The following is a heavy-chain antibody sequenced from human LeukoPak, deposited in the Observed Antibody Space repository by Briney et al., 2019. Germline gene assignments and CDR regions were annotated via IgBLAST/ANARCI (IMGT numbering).Heavy chain of an antibody. CDR3: ARGVGGYGRNAFDI. CDR1: GGSFSGYY. V-gene: IGHV4-34*01. CDR2: INHSGST. D-gene: IGHD5-12*01. J-gene: IGHJ3*02. Sequence: ASETLSLTCAVYGGSFSGYYWSWIRQPPGKGLGWIGEINHSGSTNYNPSLKSRVTISVDTSKNQFSLRLSSVTAADTAVYYCARGVGGYGRNAFDIWGQGTMVTVSS.